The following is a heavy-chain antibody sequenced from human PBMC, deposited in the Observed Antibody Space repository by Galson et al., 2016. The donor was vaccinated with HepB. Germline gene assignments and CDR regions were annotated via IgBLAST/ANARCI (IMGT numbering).Heavy chain of an antibody. CDR2: IIPMLGTA. V-gene: IGHV1-69*13. J-gene: IGHJ4*02. Sequence: SVKVSCKASGGTFNTYAISWVRQAPGQGLEWMGGIIPMLGTATSAQKFQGRVTITADESTSTAYMDLSSLRSEDTALYYCARGSEILTGYYAYWGQGTLITVSS. CDR3: ARGSEILTGYYAY. D-gene: IGHD3-9*01. CDR1: GGTFNTYA.